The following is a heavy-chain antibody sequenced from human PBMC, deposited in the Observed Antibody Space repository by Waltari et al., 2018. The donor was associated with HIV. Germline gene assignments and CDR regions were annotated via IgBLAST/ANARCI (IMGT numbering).Heavy chain of an antibody. J-gene: IGHJ4*02. CDR1: GGSFSGYY. CDR2: INHSGST. CDR3: AKAKCSSTSCRAYYFDY. Sequence: QVQLQQWGAGLLKPSETLSLTCAVYGGSFSGYYWSWIRQPPGTGLEWIGEINHSGSTNYNPSLKSRVTISVDTSKNQFSLKLSSVTAADTAVYYCAKAKCSSTSCRAYYFDYWGQGTLVTVSS. V-gene: IGHV4-34*01. D-gene: IGHD2-2*01.